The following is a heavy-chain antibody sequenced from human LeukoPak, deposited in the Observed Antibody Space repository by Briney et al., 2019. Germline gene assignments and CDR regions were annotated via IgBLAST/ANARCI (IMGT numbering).Heavy chain of an antibody. CDR3: AREWYYDFWSGYPGALQFDP. J-gene: IGHJ5*02. CDR1: GFTFSSYS. Sequence: GGALRLSCAASGFTFSSYSMNWVRPAPGGGLEWVSYICSSSSTIYYADSVKGRFTISRDNAKNSLYLQMNSLRAEDTAVYYCAREWYYDFWSGYPGALQFDPWGQGTLVTVSS. D-gene: IGHD3-3*01. V-gene: IGHV3-48*01. CDR2: ICSSSSTI.